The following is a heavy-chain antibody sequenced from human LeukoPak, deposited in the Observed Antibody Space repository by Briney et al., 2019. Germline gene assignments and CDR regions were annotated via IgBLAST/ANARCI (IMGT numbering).Heavy chain of an antibody. CDR3: AKTSTVTKVLDY. V-gene: IGHV3-21*04. D-gene: IGHD4-17*01. J-gene: IGHJ4*02. Sequence: GGSLRLSCTTSGFIFSSSTMNWVRQAPGKGLEWVSTISTSSSYIYYADSVRGRFTISRDNSKNTLYLQMNSLRAEDTAVYYCAKTSTVTKVLDYWGQGTLVTVSS. CDR2: ISTSSSYI. CDR1: GFIFSSST.